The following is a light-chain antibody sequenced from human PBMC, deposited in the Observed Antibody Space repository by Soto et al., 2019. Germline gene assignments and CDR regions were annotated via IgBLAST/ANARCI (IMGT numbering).Light chain of an antibody. CDR2: GDN. V-gene: IGLV1-40*01. CDR3: QSYDISLHNYV. Sequence: QSVLTQPPSVSGAPGQRVSISCTGSTSNIGAPYDVHWYQHLPGTAPKLLIYGDNNRPSGVPDRCSGYKSGTSASLAITRLQAEDEADYYCQSYDISLHNYVFGTGTKLTVL. CDR1: TSNIGAPYD. J-gene: IGLJ1*01.